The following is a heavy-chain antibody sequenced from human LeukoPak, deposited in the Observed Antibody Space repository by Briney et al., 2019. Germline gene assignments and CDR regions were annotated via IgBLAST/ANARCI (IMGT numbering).Heavy chain of an antibody. J-gene: IGHJ4*02. D-gene: IGHD3-22*01. CDR3: AVYHDISGYYFFDY. CDR2: IYYSGST. CDR1: GGSISSSSYY. Sequence: SETLSLTCTVSGGSISSSSYYWGWIRQPPGKGLEWIGSIYYSGSTYYNPSLKSRVTISVDTSKNQFSLKLSSVTAEDTAVYYCAVYHDISGYYFFDYWGQGTLVTVSS. V-gene: IGHV4-39*07.